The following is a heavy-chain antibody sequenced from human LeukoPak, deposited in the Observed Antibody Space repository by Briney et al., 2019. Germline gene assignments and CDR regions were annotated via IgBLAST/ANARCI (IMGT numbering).Heavy chain of an antibody. J-gene: IGHJ5*02. Sequence: GGSLRLSCTVSGFTFSTYALSWVRQAPGKGLEWVSVISGRGGSIYYADSVKGRFTISRDNSKNTLYLQMNSLRAEDTAVYYCAKDSRGSSAWNHWGQGTLVTVSS. D-gene: IGHD2-2*01. CDR1: GFTFSTYA. CDR3: AKDSRGSSAWNH. V-gene: IGHV3-23*01. CDR2: ISGRGGSI.